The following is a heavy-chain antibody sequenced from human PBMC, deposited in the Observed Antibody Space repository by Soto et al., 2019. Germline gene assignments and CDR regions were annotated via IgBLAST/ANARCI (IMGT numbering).Heavy chain of an antibody. J-gene: IGHJ3*02. Sequence: EVQLLESGGGLVQPGGSLRLSCAASGFTFSSYAMSWVRQAPGKGLEWVSAICGSGGSTYYADSVKGRFTISRDNSKNTLYRPMNILRFDDTAVYYCAKPHFVLMGNDAFDIWGQGTKVTVSS. D-gene: IGHD2-8*01. CDR1: GFTFSSYA. CDR2: ICGSGGST. V-gene: IGHV3-23*01. CDR3: AKPHFVLMGNDAFDI.